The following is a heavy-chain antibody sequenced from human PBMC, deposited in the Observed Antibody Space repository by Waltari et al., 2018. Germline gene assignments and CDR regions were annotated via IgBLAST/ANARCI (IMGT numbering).Heavy chain of an antibody. J-gene: IGHJ4*02. Sequence: QVQLVQSGAEVKKPGASVKVSCKASGYTFTSYGISWVRQAPGQGLEWMGWSSAYNGNTNYARKLQGRVTMTTDTSTSTADMELRSLRADDTAVYYCARDEVTYYDFWSGYQGFDYWGQGTLVTVSS. CDR3: ARDEVTYYDFWSGYQGFDY. V-gene: IGHV1-18*01. D-gene: IGHD3-3*01. CDR2: SSAYNGNT. CDR1: GYTFTSYG.